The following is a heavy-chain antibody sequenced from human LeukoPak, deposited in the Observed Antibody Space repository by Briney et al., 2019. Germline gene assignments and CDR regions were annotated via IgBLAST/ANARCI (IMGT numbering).Heavy chain of an antibody. V-gene: IGHV3-7*01. Sequence: GGSLRLSCAASGFTFSSYWMSWVRQAPGKGLEWVANIKQDGSEKYYVDSVKGRFTISRDNAKNSLYLQMNSLRAEDTAVYYCARDPLAIAGATGYWGQGTLVTVSS. CDR1: GFTFSSYW. J-gene: IGHJ4*02. CDR2: IKQDGSEK. D-gene: IGHD1-26*01. CDR3: ARDPLAIAGATGY.